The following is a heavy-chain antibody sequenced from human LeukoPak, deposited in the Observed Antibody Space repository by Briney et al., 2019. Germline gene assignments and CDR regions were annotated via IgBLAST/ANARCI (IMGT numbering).Heavy chain of an antibody. Sequence: GGSLRLSCAASGFTFSNYYMSWVRQAPGKGLEWVSYIGSASTTIYHADPVKGRFTISRDNAKNSLYLQMNSLRDKDTALYYCARGRAAAGPLHYFDSWGQGTLVTVSS. CDR3: ARGRAAAGPLHYFDS. CDR1: GFTFSNYY. V-gene: IGHV3-48*02. CDR2: IGSASTTI. J-gene: IGHJ4*02. D-gene: IGHD6-13*01.